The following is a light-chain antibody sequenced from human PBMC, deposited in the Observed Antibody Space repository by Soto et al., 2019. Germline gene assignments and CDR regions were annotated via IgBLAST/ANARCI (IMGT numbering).Light chain of an antibody. CDR3: QKYNSGPRT. V-gene: IGKV1-27*01. CDR2: AAS. Sequence: DIQMTQSPSSLSASVGDRVTITCRASQGISNYLAWYQQKPGKVPKLLIYAASTLQSGVPSRFSCSGSGTDFTLNISGLQPEDVATYYCQKYNSGPRTFGRGTKVDIK. CDR1: QGISNY. J-gene: IGKJ3*01.